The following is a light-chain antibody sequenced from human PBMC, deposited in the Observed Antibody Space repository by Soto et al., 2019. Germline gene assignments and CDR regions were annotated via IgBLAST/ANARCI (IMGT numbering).Light chain of an antibody. Sequence: DIQMTQSPSTLSGSVGDRVTITCRASRDISDSLAWYQQEPGKAPKLLIFAASTRATGIPARFSGSGSGTEFTLTISSLQSEDFAVYYCQQYNDWPRTFGQRTKVDIK. V-gene: IGKV1-NL1*01. CDR2: AAS. CDR3: QQYNDWPRT. CDR1: RDISDS. J-gene: IGKJ1*01.